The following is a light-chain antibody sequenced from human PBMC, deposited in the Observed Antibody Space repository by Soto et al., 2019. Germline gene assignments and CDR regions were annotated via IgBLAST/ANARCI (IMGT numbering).Light chain of an antibody. CDR1: QGIGST. CDR3: QRYNSWPLS. V-gene: IGKV3-15*01. Sequence: EIVMTQSPATLSVSPGERATLSCRASQGIGSTLAWYQRKPGQTPKLLIYGASTRATGVPARFSGGGSGTEFTLTINSLQSEDFAVYYCQRYNSWPLSFGGGTKVEIK. CDR2: GAS. J-gene: IGKJ4*01.